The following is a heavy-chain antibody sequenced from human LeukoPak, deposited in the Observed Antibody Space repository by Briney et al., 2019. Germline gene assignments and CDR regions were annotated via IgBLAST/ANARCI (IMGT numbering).Heavy chain of an antibody. CDR3: ARETYYYGMDV. CDR1: GGSISSYY. V-gene: IGHV4-59*01. J-gene: IGHJ6*02. Sequence: SETLSLTCTVSGGSISSYYWSWIRQPPGKGLEWIGYIYYSGSTNYHPSLERRVTMSVDTSKNQFSLTLSSVTAADTAVFYCARETYYYGMDVWGQGTTVTVSS. CDR2: IYYSGST.